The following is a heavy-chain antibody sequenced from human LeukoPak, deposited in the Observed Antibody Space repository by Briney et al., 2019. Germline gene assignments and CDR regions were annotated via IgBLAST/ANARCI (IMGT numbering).Heavy chain of an antibody. J-gene: IGHJ4*02. CDR2: ISGSGGST. CDR3: AKVSGRTSCYD. V-gene: IGHV3-23*01. Sequence: GGSLRLSCAASGFTFSSYAMSWVRQAPGKGLEWVSAISGSGGSTYYADSVKGRFTISRDNSKNTLYLQMNSLRAEDTAIYYCAKVSGRTSCYDWGQGTLVTVSS. CDR1: GFTFSSYA. D-gene: IGHD2-2*01.